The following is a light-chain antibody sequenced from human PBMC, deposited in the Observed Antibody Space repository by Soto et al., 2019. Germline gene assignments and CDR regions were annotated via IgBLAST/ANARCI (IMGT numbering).Light chain of an antibody. J-gene: IGLJ2*01. Sequence: QSVLTQPPSVSGAPGQRLTISCTGSSSNIGAGYDVHWYQQLPGTAPKLLIYGNSNRPSGVPDRFSGSKSGTSASLAITGLQAEDEADDYCQSYDSSLSAVIFGGGTQLTVL. CDR2: GNS. CDR1: SSNIGAGYD. V-gene: IGLV1-40*01. CDR3: QSYDSSLSAVI.